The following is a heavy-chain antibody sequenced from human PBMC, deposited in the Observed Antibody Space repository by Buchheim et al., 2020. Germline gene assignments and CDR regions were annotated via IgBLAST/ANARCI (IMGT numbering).Heavy chain of an antibody. Sequence: QVQLVESGGGVVQPGRSLRLSCAASGFTFSSYAMHWVRQAPGKGLEWVAVISYDGSNKYYADSVKGRFTISRDNSKNTLYLQMNSLRAEDTAVYYCARDKATYYGDYEGGYFDYWGQGTL. CDR3: ARDKATYYGDYEGGYFDY. CDR2: ISYDGSNK. D-gene: IGHD4-17*01. J-gene: IGHJ4*02. CDR1: GFTFSSYA. V-gene: IGHV3-30-3*01.